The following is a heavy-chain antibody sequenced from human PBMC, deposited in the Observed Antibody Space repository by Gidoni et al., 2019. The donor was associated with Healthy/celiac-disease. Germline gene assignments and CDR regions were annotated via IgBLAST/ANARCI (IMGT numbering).Heavy chain of an antibody. Sequence: QVQLVESGGGVVQPGRSLRRSCAASGFTFSSYGMHWVRQAPGKGLEWVAVLSYDGSNKYYADSVKGRFTISSDNSKNTLYLQMNSLRAEDTAVYYCAKSSSQLKRSTYFGYWGQGTLVTVSS. D-gene: IGHD1-1*01. CDR2: LSYDGSNK. J-gene: IGHJ4*02. CDR1: GFTFSSYG. CDR3: AKSSSQLKRSTYFGY. V-gene: IGHV3-30*18.